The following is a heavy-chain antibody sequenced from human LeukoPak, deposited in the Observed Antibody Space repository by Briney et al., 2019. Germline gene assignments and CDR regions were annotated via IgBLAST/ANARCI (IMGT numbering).Heavy chain of an antibody. CDR2: INHSGST. V-gene: IGHV4-34*01. Sequence: SETLSLTCAVYGGSFSGYYWSWIRQPPGKGLEWIGEINHSGSTNYNPSLKSRATISVDTSKNQFSLKLSSVTAADTAVYYCARRGAARAFDYWGQGTLVTVSS. J-gene: IGHJ4*02. CDR1: GGSFSGYY. D-gene: IGHD6-6*01. CDR3: ARRGAARAFDY.